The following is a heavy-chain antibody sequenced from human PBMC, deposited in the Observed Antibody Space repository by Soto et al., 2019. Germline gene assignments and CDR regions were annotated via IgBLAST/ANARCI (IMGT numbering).Heavy chain of an antibody. D-gene: IGHD4-17*01. CDR1: GGSFSGYY. V-gene: IGHV4-34*01. CDR3: ASRKYYGDYPIDY. Sequence: SETLSLTCAVYGGSFSGYYWSWIRQPPGRGLEWIGEINHSGSTNYDPSLKSRVTISVDTSKDQFSLKLSSVTAADTAVYYCASRKYYGDYPIDYWGQGTLVTVSS. CDR2: INHSGST. J-gene: IGHJ4*02.